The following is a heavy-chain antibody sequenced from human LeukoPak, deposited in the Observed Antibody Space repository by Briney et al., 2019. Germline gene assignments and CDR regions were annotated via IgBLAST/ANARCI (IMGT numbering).Heavy chain of an antibody. D-gene: IGHD5-18*01. V-gene: IGHV3-23*01. Sequence: GGSLRLSCAASAFTFRSYAMIWVRQAPGKGLEWVSTVSGSGGSTYYADSVKGRLTISRDNSNNTLYLQMNSLRAEDTAVYYCAKGAASRGYTYVANWGQGTLVSVSS. CDR3: AKGAASRGYTYVAN. CDR1: AFTFRSYA. J-gene: IGHJ4*02. CDR2: VSGSGGST.